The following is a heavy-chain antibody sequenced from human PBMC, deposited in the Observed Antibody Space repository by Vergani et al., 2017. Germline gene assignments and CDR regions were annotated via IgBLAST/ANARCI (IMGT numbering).Heavy chain of an antibody. D-gene: IGHD1-26*01. CDR3: ARDEWVEVGAPNYYYYYMDV. CDR1: GGTFSSYA. J-gene: IGHJ6*03. Sequence: QVQLVQSGAEVKKPGSSVKVSCKASGGTFSSYAISWVRQAPGQGLEWMGGIIPIFGTANYAQKFQGRVTITADESTSTAYMELSSLRSEDTAVYYCARDEWVEVGAPNYYYYYMDVWGKGTTVTVSS. CDR2: IIPIFGTA. V-gene: IGHV1-69*01.